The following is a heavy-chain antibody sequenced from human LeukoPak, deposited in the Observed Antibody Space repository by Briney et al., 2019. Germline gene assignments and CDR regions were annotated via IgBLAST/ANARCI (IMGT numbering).Heavy chain of an antibody. J-gene: IGHJ4*02. Sequence: GGSLTLSCVASGFTFSKSWMSWVRQAPGKGLEWVGRIKSKTDGGTTDYAAPVKGRFTISREDSQNTLYLQMNSLKTEDTAVYYCSYFYDSSGYPQFDYWGQGTLVTVSS. CDR2: IKSKTDGGTT. V-gene: IGHV3-15*01. CDR3: SYFYDSSGYPQFDY. D-gene: IGHD3-22*01. CDR1: GFTFSKSW.